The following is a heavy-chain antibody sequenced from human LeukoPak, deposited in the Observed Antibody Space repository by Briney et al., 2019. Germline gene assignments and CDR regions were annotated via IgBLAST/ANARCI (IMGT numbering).Heavy chain of an antibody. CDR3: ARDQGTYYDFWSGTNRDYYYYYMDV. CDR2: IYYSGST. CDR1: GGSISSYY. V-gene: IGHV4-59*01. J-gene: IGHJ6*03. Sequence: SETLSLTCTVSGGSISSYYWSWIRQPPEKGLEWIGYIYYSGSTNYNPSLKSRVTISVDTSKNQFSLKLSSVTAADTAVYYCARDQGTYYDFWSGTNRDYYYYYMDVWGKGTTVTVSS. D-gene: IGHD3-3*01.